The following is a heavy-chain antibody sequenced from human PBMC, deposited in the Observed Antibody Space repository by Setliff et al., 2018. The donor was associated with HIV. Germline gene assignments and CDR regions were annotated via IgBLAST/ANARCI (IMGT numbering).Heavy chain of an antibody. V-gene: IGHV1-69*13. D-gene: IGHD5-12*01. J-gene: IGHJ4*02. CDR2: IIPIARAP. Sequence: SVKVSCKASGGIFNTYGMNWVRQAPGQGLEWMGGIIPIARAPNYAQKLQDRVTITADESTTTVYMEVRSLKSEDTALYYCARGPLYGYDHGYFDYWGQGTLVTVSS. CDR3: ARGPLYGYDHGYFDY. CDR1: GGIFNTYG.